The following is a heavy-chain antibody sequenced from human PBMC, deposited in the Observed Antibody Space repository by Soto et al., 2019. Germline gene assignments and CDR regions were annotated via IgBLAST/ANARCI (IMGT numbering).Heavy chain of an antibody. V-gene: IGHV3-30-3*01. D-gene: IGHD1-1*01. CDR2: ISYDGSNK. CDR3: ARIGNVVPFDY. CDR1: GFTFSSYA. J-gene: IGHJ4*02. Sequence: QVQLVESGGGVVHPGRSLRLSCAASGFTFSSYAMHWVRQAPGKGLEWVAVISYDGSNKYYADSVKGRFTISRDNSKNTLYLQMNSLRAEDTAVYYCARIGNVVPFDYWGQGTLVTVSS.